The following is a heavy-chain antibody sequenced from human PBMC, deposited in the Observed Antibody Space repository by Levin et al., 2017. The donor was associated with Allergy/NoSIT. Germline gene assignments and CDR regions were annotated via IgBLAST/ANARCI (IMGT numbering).Heavy chain of an antibody. V-gene: IGHV4-4*02. CDR1: GDSIINSNW. Sequence: SETLSLTCTVSGDSIINSNWWNWVRHPPGKGLEWIGEIYRNGTTKSNPSLKSRVTISMDKSNNCFSLRLNAVTAADTAVYYCARGRYFDWLPLDAWGQGTLVAVSS. J-gene: IGHJ5*02. D-gene: IGHD3-9*01. CDR2: IYRNGTT. CDR3: ARGRYFDWLPLDA.